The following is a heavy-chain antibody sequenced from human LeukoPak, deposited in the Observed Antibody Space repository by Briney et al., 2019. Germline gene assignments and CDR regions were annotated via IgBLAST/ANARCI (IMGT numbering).Heavy chain of an antibody. CDR3: AREYHYYGSGSYVWFDP. V-gene: IGHV1-69*13. D-gene: IGHD3-10*01. CDR1: GGTFSSYA. J-gene: IGHJ5*02. Sequence: ASVKVSCKASGGTFSSYAISWVRQAPGQGLEGMGGIIPIFGTANYAQKFQGRVTITADESTSTAYMELSSLRSEDTAVYYCAREYHYYGSGSYVWFDPWGQGTLVTVSS. CDR2: IIPIFGTA.